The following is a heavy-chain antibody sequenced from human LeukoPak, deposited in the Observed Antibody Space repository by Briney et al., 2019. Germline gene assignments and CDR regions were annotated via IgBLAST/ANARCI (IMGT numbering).Heavy chain of an antibody. CDR2: IYHSGIT. CDR3: ASPLPGSYSFDY. J-gene: IGHJ4*02. V-gene: IGHV4-4*02. Sequence: SYTLPLTCAVSGDSIISINWWSWVRQPPGKGLEWIGEIYHSGITKYSPSLKSRVTISVDNSKNQFSLKLSSVSAADTAVYYCASPLPGSYSFDYWGQGTLATVSS. D-gene: IGHD3-10*01. CDR1: GDSIISINW.